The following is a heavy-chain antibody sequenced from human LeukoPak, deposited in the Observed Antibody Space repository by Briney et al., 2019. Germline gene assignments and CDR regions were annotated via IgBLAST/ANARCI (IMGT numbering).Heavy chain of an antibody. V-gene: IGHV4-4*02. CDR3: AREVVVPAAIFGYYYYYYGMDV. J-gene: IGHJ6*02. CDR2: IYHSGST. D-gene: IGHD2-2*02. CDR1: GGSISSSNW. Sequence: PSETLSLTCTVSGGSISSSNWWSWVRQPPGKGLEWIGEIYHSGSTNYNPSLKSRVTISVGKSKNQFSLKLSSVTAADTAVYYCAREVVVPAAIFGYYYYYYGMDVWGQGTTVTVSS.